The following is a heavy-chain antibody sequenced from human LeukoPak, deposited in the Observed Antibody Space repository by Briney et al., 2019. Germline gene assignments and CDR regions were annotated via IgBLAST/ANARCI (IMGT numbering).Heavy chain of an antibody. D-gene: IGHD6-13*01. CDR1: GYTFTNYA. V-gene: IGHV1-3*01. J-gene: IGHJ5*02. CDR2: INSGYTNT. CDR3: ARDSYMAAADTWFDP. Sequence: GASVKVFCKASGYTFTNYAIHWVRQAPGQRLEGMGWINSGYTNTKYSQKFQGRVTITSDTSASTAYMEVRSLTSEDTAIYYCARDSYMAAADTWFDPWGQGTLVTVSS.